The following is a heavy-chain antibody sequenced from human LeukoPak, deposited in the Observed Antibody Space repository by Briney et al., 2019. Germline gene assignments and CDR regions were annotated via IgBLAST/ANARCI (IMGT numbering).Heavy chain of an antibody. CDR2: IYYSRST. J-gene: IGHJ3*02. Sequence: SETLSLTCTVSGGSISSSSYYWGWIRQPPGKGLEWIGRIYYSRSTYYNPSLKSRVTISVDTSKNQFSLKLSSVTAADTAVYYCARDGGWGLGFRGAFDIWGQGTMVTVSS. D-gene: IGHD3-16*01. CDR1: GGSISSSSYY. V-gene: IGHV4-39*07. CDR3: ARDGGWGLGFRGAFDI.